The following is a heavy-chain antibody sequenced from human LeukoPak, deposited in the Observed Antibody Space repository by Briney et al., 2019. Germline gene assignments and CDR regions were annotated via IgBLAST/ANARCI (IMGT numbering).Heavy chain of an antibody. CDR1: GFTFNKYW. CDR2: IKPDGSEK. J-gene: IGHJ5*01. D-gene: IGHD2-2*01. CDR3: AREGCSSTSCTGWFDS. V-gene: IGHV3-7*01. Sequence: GGSLRLSCVASGFTFNKYWMSWFRQAPGKGLDWVANIKPDGSEKYYVDSVKGRFTISRDNAKNSLYLQINSLRAEDTAVYYCAREGCSSTSCTGWFDSWGQGTLVTVSS.